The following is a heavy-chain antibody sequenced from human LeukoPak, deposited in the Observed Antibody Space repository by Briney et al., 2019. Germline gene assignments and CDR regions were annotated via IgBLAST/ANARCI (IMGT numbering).Heavy chain of an antibody. V-gene: IGHV3-23*01. D-gene: IGHD1-26*01. J-gene: IGHJ4*02. CDR2: ISGSGGST. CDR3: AKPPEWELLGYFDY. CDR1: GFTFSSYA. Sequence: GGSLRLSCAASGFTFSSYAMSWVRQAPGKGLEWVSAISGSGGSTYYADSVKGRFAISRDNSKNTLYLQMNSLRAEDTVVYYCAKPPEWELLGYFDYWGQGTLVTVSS.